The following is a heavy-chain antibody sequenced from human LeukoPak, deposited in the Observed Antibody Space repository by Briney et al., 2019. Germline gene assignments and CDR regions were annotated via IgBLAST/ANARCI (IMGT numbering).Heavy chain of an antibody. J-gene: IGHJ4*02. Sequence: PGGSLRLSCAASGFTFSSYWMSWVRQAPGKGLEWVANIKQDGSEKYYVDSVKGRFTISRDNAKNPLYLQMNSLRAEDTAVYYCARDLREEIIDSSGYDYWGQGTLSPSPQ. CDR1: GFTFSSYW. CDR3: ARDLREEIIDSSGYDY. D-gene: IGHD3-22*01. CDR2: IKQDGSEK. V-gene: IGHV3-7*01.